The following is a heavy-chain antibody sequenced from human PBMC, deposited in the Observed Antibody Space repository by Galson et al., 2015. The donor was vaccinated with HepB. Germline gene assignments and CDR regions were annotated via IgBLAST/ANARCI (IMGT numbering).Heavy chain of an antibody. D-gene: IGHD3-3*01. CDR2: INPNSGGT. J-gene: IGHJ5*02. V-gene: IGHV1-2*02. Sequence: SVKVSCKASGYTFTGYYMHWVRQAPGQGLEWMGWINPNSGGTNYAQKFQGRVTMTRDTSISTAYMELSRLRSDDTAVYYCARDKGLRFLEHTVGWFDPWGQGTLVTVSS. CDR3: ARDKGLRFLEHTVGWFDP. CDR1: GYTFTGYY.